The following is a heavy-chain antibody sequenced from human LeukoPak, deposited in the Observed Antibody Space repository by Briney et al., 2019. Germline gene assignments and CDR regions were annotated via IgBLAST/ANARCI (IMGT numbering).Heavy chain of an antibody. J-gene: IGHJ3*02. CDR1: GGSISSGGYY. CDR2: IYYSGST. V-gene: IGHV4-31*03. D-gene: IGHD3-22*01. Sequence: SETLSLTCTVSGGSISSGGYYWSWIRQHPGEGLEWIGYIYYSGSTYYNPSLKSRVTISVDTSKNQFSLKLSSVTAADTAVYYCARRIPHYYDSSGYKDDAFDIWGQGTMVTVSS. CDR3: ARRIPHYYDSSGYKDDAFDI.